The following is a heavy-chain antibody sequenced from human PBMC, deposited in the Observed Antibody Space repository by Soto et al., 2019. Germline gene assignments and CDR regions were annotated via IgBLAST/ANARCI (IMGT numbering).Heavy chain of an antibody. Sequence: PGGSLRLSCAASGFSISYYAMHWVRQAPGKGLEWVAVISSDEINKYYADSVKGRFTISRDTSKNTLYLQMSSLRAEDTAIYYCAIDLEILYCGGDCYTNLFDYRGQGTPVTVSS. V-gene: IGHV3-30-3*01. CDR3: AIDLEILYCGGDCYTNLFDY. CDR2: ISSDEINK. CDR1: GFSISYYA. J-gene: IGHJ4*02. D-gene: IGHD2-21*02.